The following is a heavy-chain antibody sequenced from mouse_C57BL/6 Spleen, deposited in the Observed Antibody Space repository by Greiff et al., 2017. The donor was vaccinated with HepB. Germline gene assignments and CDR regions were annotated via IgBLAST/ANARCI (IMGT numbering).Heavy chain of an antibody. J-gene: IGHJ4*01. V-gene: IGHV2-6-1*01. CDR3: ARHGNYEDYAMDY. D-gene: IGHD2-1*01. CDR2: IWSDGST. Sequence: VQLKESGPGLVAPSQSLSITCTVSGFSLTSYGVHWVRQPPGKGLEWLVVIWSDGSTTYNSALKSRLSISKDNSKSQVFLKMNSLQTDDTAMYYCARHGNYEDYAMDYWGQGTSVTVSS. CDR1: GFSLTSYG.